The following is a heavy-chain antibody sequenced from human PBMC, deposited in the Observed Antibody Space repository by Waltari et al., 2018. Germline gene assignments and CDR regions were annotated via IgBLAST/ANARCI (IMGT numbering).Heavy chain of an antibody. Sequence: QVQLVESGGGVVQPGRSLRLSCAASGFTFSSYAMHWVRQAPGKGREWVACISYDGRNKYYADSVKGRFTISRDNSKNTLYLQMNSLRAEDTAVYYCARDEILDYWGQGTLVTVSS. CDR2: ISYDGRNK. CDR1: GFTFSSYA. V-gene: IGHV3-30*04. J-gene: IGHJ4*02. CDR3: ARDEILDY.